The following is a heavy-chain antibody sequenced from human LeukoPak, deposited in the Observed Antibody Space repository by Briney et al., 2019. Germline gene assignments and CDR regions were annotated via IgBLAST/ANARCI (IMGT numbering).Heavy chain of an antibody. J-gene: IGHJ4*02. CDR3: ARVIFTAAGTPGVFDY. Sequence: SETLSLTCTVSGGSISSYYWSWIRQPPGKGLEWIGYIYYSGSTNYNPPLKSRVTISVGTSKNQFSLKLSSVTAADTAVYYCARVIFTAAGTPGVFDYWGQGTLVTVSS. CDR1: GGSISSYY. D-gene: IGHD6-13*01. CDR2: IYYSGST. V-gene: IGHV4-59*01.